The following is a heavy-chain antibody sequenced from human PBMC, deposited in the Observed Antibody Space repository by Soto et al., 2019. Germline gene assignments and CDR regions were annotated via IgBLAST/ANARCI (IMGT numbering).Heavy chain of an antibody. CDR2: ISGSGGST. D-gene: IGHD6-19*01. J-gene: IGHJ4*02. V-gene: IGHV3-23*01. CDR1: GFTFSSYA. Sequence: QPGGSLRLSCAASGFTFSSYAMSWVRQAPGKGLEWVSAISGSGGSTYYADSVKGRFTISRDNSKNTLYLQMNSLRAEDTAVYYCARTGLSGSGWYFDYWGQGTLVTVSS. CDR3: ARTGLSGSGWYFDY.